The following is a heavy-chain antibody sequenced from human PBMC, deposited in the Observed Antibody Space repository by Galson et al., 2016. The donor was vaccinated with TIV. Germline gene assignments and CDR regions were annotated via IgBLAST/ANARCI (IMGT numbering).Heavy chain of an antibody. D-gene: IGHD1-26*01. CDR2: ISSGRSSSP. CDR3: AAGRWSRGALDI. CDR1: GFTLSDYY. J-gene: IGHJ3*02. V-gene: IGHV3-11*06. Sequence: SLRLPCAASGFTLSDYYMNWVRQPPGKGLEWISYISSGRSSSPIYVDSVKGRFTISRDNVKTSLYLQMSNLRAEDTAVYYCAAGRWSRGALDIWGQGTMVTVSS.